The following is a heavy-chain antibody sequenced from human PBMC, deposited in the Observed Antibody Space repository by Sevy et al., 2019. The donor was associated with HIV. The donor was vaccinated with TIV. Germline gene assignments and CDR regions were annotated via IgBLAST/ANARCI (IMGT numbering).Heavy chain of an antibody. J-gene: IGHJ5*02. V-gene: IGHV1-18*01. CDR1: GYTFTSYA. CDR3: ARKGHCGVYSYPSARFDP. D-gene: IGHD2-21*01. CDR2: ISANYGNT. Sequence: ASVKVSCKASGYTFTSYAISWVRQAPGQGLEWMGWISANYGNTNYAQKLQGRVTMTTDKSTGTAYMELSSLRSEDTAVYYCARKGHCGVYSYPSARFDPWGQGTLVTVSS.